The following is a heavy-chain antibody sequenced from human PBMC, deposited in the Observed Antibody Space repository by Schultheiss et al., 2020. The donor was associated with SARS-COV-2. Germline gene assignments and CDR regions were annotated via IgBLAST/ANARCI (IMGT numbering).Heavy chain of an antibody. J-gene: IGHJ4*02. CDR2: IIWNSNSI. Sequence: SLKISCAASGFTFDDYAMHWVRQAPGKGLEWVSGIIWNSNSILYADSVKGRFSISRDNGKNSLFLEMNNLRTEDTALYYCVRASAPGRANYFDNWGQGSLVTVSS. CDR3: VRASAPGRANYFDN. CDR1: GFTFDDYA. V-gene: IGHV3-9*01. D-gene: IGHD6-13*01.